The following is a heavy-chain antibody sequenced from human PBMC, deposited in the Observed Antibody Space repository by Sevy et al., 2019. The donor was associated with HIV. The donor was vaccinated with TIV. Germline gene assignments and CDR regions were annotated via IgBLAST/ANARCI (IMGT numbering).Heavy chain of an antibody. CDR2: IIPIFGTA. D-gene: IGHD3-3*01. V-gene: IGHV1-69*13. Sequence: ASVKVSCKASGGTFSSYAISWVRQAPGQGLEWMGGIIPIFGTANYAQKFQGRVTITADESMSTAYMELSSLRSEDTAVYYCARGTHDDFWSGYYPYYYGMDVWGQGTTVTVSS. CDR1: GGTFSSYA. J-gene: IGHJ6*02. CDR3: ARGTHDDFWSGYYPYYYGMDV.